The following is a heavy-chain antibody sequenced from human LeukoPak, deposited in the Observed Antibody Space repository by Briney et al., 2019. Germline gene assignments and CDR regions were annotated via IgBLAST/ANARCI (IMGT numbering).Heavy chain of an antibody. J-gene: IGHJ5*02. V-gene: IGHV5-51*01. Sequence: GESLKISCKGSGYSFTSYWIGWVRQMPGKGLEWMGIIYPGDSDTRYSPSFQGQVTISADKSISTAYLQWSSLKASDTAMYYCARLYYYDSSGLQKFDPWGQGTLVTVSS. CDR1: GYSFTSYW. CDR3: ARLYYYDSSGLQKFDP. D-gene: IGHD3-22*01. CDR2: IYPGDSDT.